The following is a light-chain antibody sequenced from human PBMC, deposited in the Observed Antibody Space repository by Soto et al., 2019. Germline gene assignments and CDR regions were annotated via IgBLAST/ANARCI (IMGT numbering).Light chain of an antibody. Sequence: EIVMTQSPATLSVSPGERATLSCRASQSVSNNLAWYQQKPGQAPRLLIYGASTRATGIPARFSGSGSGTEFTHTISSLQSEDVAVYYCQQYNNWPYPFGQGTKLEIK. CDR3: QQYNNWPYP. V-gene: IGKV3-15*01. CDR1: QSVSNN. J-gene: IGKJ2*01. CDR2: GAS.